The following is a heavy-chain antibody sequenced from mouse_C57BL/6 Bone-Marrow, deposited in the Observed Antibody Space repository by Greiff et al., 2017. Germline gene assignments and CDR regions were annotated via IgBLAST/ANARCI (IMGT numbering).Heavy chain of an antibody. J-gene: IGHJ1*03. V-gene: IGHV14-4*01. CDR2: IDPENGDT. CDR1: GFNIKDDY. Sequence: VQLKQSGAELVRPGASVKLSCTASGFNIKDDYMHWVKQRPEQGLAWIGWIDPENGDTAYASKFQGKATITADTSSNTAYLQLSSLTSEDTAVYYCTTRRWYFDVWGTGTTVTVSS. CDR3: TTRRWYFDV.